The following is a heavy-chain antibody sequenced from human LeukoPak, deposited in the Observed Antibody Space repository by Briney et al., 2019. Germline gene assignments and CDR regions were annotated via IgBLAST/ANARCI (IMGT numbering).Heavy chain of an antibody. CDR2: IYYSGST. V-gene: IGHV4-59*01. Sequence: PSETLFLTCTVSGGSISSYYWSWIRQPPGKGLEWIGYIYYSGSTNYNPSLKSRVTISVDTSKNQFSLKLSSVTAADTAVYYCARDMIYYDSSGYYDWFDPWGQGTLVTVSS. D-gene: IGHD3-22*01. CDR3: ARDMIYYDSSGYYDWFDP. CDR1: GGSISSYY. J-gene: IGHJ5*02.